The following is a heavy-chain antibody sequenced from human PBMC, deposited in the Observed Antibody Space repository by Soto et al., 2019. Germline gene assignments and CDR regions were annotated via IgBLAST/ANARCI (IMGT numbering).Heavy chain of an antibody. CDR3: TRGPRVSSTGTGAH. CDR2: ISDDGSTT. J-gene: IGHJ4*02. CDR1: GFTFSAYW. Sequence: VSLRLSCEVSGFTFSAYWMHWVRQVPGKGLIWVSRISDDGSTTTYADSVKGRFTISRDNAKNTLYLQMNSLRADDTGLYYCTRGPRVSSTGTGAHWGQGTLVTVSS. D-gene: IGHD1-1*01. V-gene: IGHV3-74*01.